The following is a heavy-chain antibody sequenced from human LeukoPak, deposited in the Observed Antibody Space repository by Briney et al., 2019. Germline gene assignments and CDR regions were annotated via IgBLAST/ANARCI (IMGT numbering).Heavy chain of an antibody. D-gene: IGHD3-10*01. J-gene: IGHJ4*02. CDR3: ARGSRSAGSGSYYDFDY. CDR1: GDSVSTNSAT. Sequence: SQTLSLTCAISGDSVSTNSATWNWIRQSPSRGPEWLGRTYYRSKWYNDYAVSVKSRVTTNPDTSKNQFSLQLNSVTPEDTAVYYCARGSRSAGSGSYYDFDYWGQGTLVTVSS. CDR2: TYYRSKWYN. V-gene: IGHV6-1*01.